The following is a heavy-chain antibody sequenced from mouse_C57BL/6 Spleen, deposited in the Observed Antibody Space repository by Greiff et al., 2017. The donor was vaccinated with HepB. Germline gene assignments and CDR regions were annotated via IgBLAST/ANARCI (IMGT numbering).Heavy chain of an antibody. V-gene: IGHV5-4*01. CDR3: ARDPYYYDGGY. CDR2: ISDGGSYT. D-gene: IGHD1-1*01. J-gene: IGHJ2*01. CDR1: GFTFSSYA. Sequence: EVMLVESGGGLVKPGGSLKLSCAASGFTFSSYAMSWVRQTPEKRLEWVATISDGGSYTYYPDNVKGRFTISRDNAKNNLYLQMSHLKSEDTAMYYCARDPYYYDGGYWGQGTTLTVSS.